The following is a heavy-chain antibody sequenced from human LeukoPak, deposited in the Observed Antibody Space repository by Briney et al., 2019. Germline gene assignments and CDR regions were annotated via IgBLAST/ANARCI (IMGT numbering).Heavy chain of an antibody. Sequence: KPGASVKVSCKVSGYSLTDLSMHWVRQVPGEGLEWLGGFDPEDGQTLYAQKFQGRVTMTKDTSTDTVYMDLTNLRSEDTAVYYCATPSGSFLGFYYGMDVWGQGTTVTVSS. CDR3: ATPSGSFLGFYYGMDV. V-gene: IGHV1-24*01. J-gene: IGHJ6*02. D-gene: IGHD1-26*01. CDR2: FDPEDGQT. CDR1: GYSLTDLS.